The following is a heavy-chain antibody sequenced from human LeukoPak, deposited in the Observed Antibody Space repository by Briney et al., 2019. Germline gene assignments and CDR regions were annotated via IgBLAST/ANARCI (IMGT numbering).Heavy chain of an antibody. CDR3: ANPTSSGFYFSIRFDY. Sequence: GGSLRLSCTASGFAFSSYSMSWVRQAPGKGLEWVSTMSGSGDSTYYAHSVKGRFTVSRDNSKNTLYLQMNCLRAEATAVYYCANPTSSGFYFSIRFDYWGQGTLVTVSS. D-gene: IGHD3-22*01. J-gene: IGHJ4*02. CDR1: GFAFSSYS. V-gene: IGHV3-23*01. CDR2: MSGSGDST.